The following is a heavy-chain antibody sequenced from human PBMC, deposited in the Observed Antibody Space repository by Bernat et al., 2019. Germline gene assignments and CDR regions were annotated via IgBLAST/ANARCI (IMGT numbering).Heavy chain of an antibody. J-gene: IGHJ4*02. D-gene: IGHD3-10*01. CDR3: ARDQGPSTMVRGVDY. V-gene: IGHV3-21*04. Sequence: EVQLVESGGGLVKPGGSLRLSCAASGFTFSSYSMNWVRQAPGKGLEWVSSISSSSSYIYYADSVKGRFTISRDNSKNSLYLQMNSLRTEDTALYYCARDQGPSTMVRGVDYWGQGTLVTVSS. CDR1: GFTFSSYS. CDR2: ISSSSSYI.